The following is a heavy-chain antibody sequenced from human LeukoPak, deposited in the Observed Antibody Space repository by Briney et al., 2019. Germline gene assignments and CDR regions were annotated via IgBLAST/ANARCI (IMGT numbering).Heavy chain of an antibody. J-gene: IGHJ6*02. V-gene: IGHV3-7*03. CDR3: ARDFRNKGMDV. CDR1: GFTFNTYW. D-gene: IGHD2/OR15-2a*01. Sequence: GGSLRLSCAASGFTFNTYWMHWVRQDPGEGLEWVANIKEDGSEKYYVDSVKGRFTNSRDNAKNSLYLQMNSLRADDTAVYYCARDFRNKGMDVWGQGTTVTVSS. CDR2: IKEDGSEK.